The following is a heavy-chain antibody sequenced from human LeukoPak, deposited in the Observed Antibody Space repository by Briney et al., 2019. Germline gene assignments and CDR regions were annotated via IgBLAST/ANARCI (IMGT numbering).Heavy chain of an antibody. CDR3: ALRVSVPGGFDS. Sequence: GGSLGLSCAASGFIFSSYWMHWVRQAPGKGPVWFSHINTDGSITDYADSVKGRFTISRDNAKNTLYLQMNSLRAEDTAVYYCALRVSVPGGFDSWGQGTLVTVSS. CDR1: GFIFSSYW. V-gene: IGHV3-74*01. CDR2: INTDGSIT. D-gene: IGHD6-19*01. J-gene: IGHJ4*02.